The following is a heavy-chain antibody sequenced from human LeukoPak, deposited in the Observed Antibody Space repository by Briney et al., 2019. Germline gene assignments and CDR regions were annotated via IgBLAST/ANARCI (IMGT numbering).Heavy chain of an antibody. V-gene: IGHV1-18*01. CDR3: ARSGSVIVGSSWYWVNWFDP. J-gene: IGHJ5*02. D-gene: IGHD6-13*01. CDR1: GYTFTSYG. CDR2: ISAYNGNT. Sequence: ASVKVSCKASGYTFTSYGISWVRQAPGQGLEWMGWISAYNGNTNYAQKLQGRVTMTTDTSTSTAYMELRSLRSDDTAVYYCARSGSVIVGSSWYWVNWFDPWGQGTLVTVSS.